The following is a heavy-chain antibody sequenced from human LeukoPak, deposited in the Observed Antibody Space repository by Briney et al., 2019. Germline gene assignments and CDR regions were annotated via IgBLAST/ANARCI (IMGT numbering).Heavy chain of an antibody. J-gene: IGHJ4*02. D-gene: IGHD5-12*01. CDR3: ATYGGYAYHDY. Sequence: SETLSLTCAVYGGSFSGYYWSWIRQPPGKGLEYIGSIFHSESTYHNPSLKSRVTISVDTSKNQFSLNLSSVTAADTAVYYYATYGGYAYHDYWGQGILVTVSS. CDR2: IFHSEST. V-gene: IGHV4-34*12. CDR1: GGSFSGYY.